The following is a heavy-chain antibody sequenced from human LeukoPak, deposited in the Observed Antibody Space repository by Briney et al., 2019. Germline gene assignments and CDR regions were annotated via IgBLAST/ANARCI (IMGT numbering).Heavy chain of an antibody. CDR2: IYSGGGT. CDR3: ARGLYDTNEGY. CDR1: GFTFSSYG. J-gene: IGHJ4*02. V-gene: IGHV3-66*01. Sequence: GSLRLSCAASGFTFSSYGMSWVRQAPGKGLEWVSVIYSGGGTKYADSVKGRFTISRDNSKNTLYLQMNSLRAEDTAVYYCARGLYDTNEGYWGQGTLVTVSS. D-gene: IGHD3-22*01.